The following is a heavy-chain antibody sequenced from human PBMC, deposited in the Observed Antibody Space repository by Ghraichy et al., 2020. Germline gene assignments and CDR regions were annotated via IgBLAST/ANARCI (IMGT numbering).Heavy chain of an antibody. Sequence: GGSLRLSCAASGFTFSSYWMSWVRQAPGKGLEWVANIKQDGSEKYYVDSVKGRFTISRDNAKNALYLQMNSLRAEDTAVYYCARDAGCSSTSCYPDAFDIWGQGTMVTVSS. J-gene: IGHJ3*02. V-gene: IGHV3-7*03. CDR1: GFTFSSYW. D-gene: IGHD2-2*01. CDR3: ARDAGCSSTSCYPDAFDI. CDR2: IKQDGSEK.